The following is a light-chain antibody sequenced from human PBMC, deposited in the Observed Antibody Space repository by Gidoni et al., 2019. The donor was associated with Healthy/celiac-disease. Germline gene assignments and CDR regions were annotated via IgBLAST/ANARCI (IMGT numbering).Light chain of an antibody. J-gene: IGKJ4*01. V-gene: IGKV3-11*01. CDR3: QQRSNWPLT. Sequence: IVLTQSPATQSLSPGERATLSFRASQSVSSYLAWYQQKPGQTPRLLIYDASNRATGIPARVRGSGSGTDFTLTISRLEPEEFAVYYCQQRSNWPLTFGGGTKVEIK. CDR1: QSVSSY. CDR2: DAS.